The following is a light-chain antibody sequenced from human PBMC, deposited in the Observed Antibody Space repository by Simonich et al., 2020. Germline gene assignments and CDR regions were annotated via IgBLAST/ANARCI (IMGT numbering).Light chain of an antibody. CDR2: SAS. V-gene: IGKV4-1*01. J-gene: IGKJ5*01. Sequence: DIVMTQSPDSLAVSLGERATINCKSSQSFLYSSNNKNYFAWYQHKPRQPPKLLIYSASTRESGVPTRFSGSGSGKDFTLTISSLQAEDVAVYYCQQYYSTPITFGQGTRLEIK. CDR3: QQYYSTPIT. CDR1: QSFLYSSNNKNY.